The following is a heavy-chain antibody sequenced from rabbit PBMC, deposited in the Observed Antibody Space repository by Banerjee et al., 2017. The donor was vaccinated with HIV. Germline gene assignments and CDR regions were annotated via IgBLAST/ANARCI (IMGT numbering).Heavy chain of an antibody. Sequence: QSLEESGGDLVKPGASLTLTCTASEFSFSSSYYMCWVRQAPGKGLEWIGCIYAGHSGFTYYASWAKGRFTISKTSSTTVTLQMTSLTAADTATYFCARRPTMTLVINLWGQGTLVTVS. D-gene: IGHD2-1*01. CDR2: IYAGHSGFT. V-gene: IGHV1S40*01. J-gene: IGHJ4*01. CDR1: EFSFSSSYY. CDR3: ARRPTMTLVINL.